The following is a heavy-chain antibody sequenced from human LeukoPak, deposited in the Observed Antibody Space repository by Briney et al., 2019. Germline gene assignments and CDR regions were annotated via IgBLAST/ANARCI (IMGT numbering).Heavy chain of an antibody. CDR3: XRTMWGFDY. CDR1: XFXXXXXX. D-gene: IGHD7-27*01. CDR2: IXXSXSIX. Sequence: PGGSLXLSCASXXFXXXXXXXXXVXXXXGXXXXXIXXIXXSXSIXXYADSVKGRFTISRDNAKRSLFLQMNSLRXXDXAVXYCXRTMWGFDYWGXGTLVTVSS. J-gene: IGHJ4*01. V-gene: IGHV3-48*04.